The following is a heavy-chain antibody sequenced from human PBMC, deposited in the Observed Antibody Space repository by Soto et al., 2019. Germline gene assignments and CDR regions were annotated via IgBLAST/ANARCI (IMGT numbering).Heavy chain of an antibody. CDR3: ARLIAVAGFDY. D-gene: IGHD6-19*01. V-gene: IGHV1-46*01. Sequence: VASVKVSCKASGYTFTSYYMHWVRQAPGQGLEWMGIINPSGGSTSYAQKFQGGVTMTRDTSTSTVYMELSSLRSEDTAVYYCARLIAVAGFDYWGQGTLVTVSS. CDR2: INPSGGST. J-gene: IGHJ4*02. CDR1: GYTFTSYY.